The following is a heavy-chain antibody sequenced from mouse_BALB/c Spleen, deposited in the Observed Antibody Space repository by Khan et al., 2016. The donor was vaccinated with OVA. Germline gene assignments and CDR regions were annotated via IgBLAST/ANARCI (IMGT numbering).Heavy chain of an antibody. CDR2: ISTYYGDA. D-gene: IGHD1-3*01. V-gene: IGHV1S137*01. CDR3: VRGSGNSRFAY. CDR1: GYTFTDYA. Sequence: QVQLQQSGAELVRPGVSVKISCKGSGYTFTDYAMHWVKQSHAKSLEWIGVISTYYGDASYNQKFKGKATMTVDQSSSTAYMELARLTSEDSAIYDWVRGSGNSRFAYWGQGTLVTVSA. J-gene: IGHJ3*01.